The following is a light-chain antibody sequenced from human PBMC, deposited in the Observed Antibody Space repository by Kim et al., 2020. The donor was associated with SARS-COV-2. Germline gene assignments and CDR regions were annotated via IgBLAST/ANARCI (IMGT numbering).Light chain of an antibody. CDR1: KLGDKY. Sequence: SPGQTASITCSGDKLGDKYACWYQQKPGQSPVLVIYQDSKRPSGIPERFSGSNSGNTATLTISGTQAMDEAYYYCQAWDSSILYVFGTGTKVTVL. CDR2: QDS. J-gene: IGLJ1*01. CDR3: QAWDSSILYV. V-gene: IGLV3-1*01.